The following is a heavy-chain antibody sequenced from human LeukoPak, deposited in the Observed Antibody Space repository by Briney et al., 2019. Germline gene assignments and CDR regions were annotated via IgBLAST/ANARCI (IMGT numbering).Heavy chain of an antibody. Sequence: PSETLSLTCAVYGGSFSGYYWSWIRQPPGKGLEWIGSIYYSGSTYYNPSLKSRVTISVDTSKNQFSLNLSSVTAADTAVYYCARRSGSGTYLNFDYWGQGTLVTVSS. CDR3: ARRSGSGTYLNFDY. D-gene: IGHD3-10*01. CDR1: GGSFSGYY. J-gene: IGHJ4*02. CDR2: IYYSGST. V-gene: IGHV4-34*01.